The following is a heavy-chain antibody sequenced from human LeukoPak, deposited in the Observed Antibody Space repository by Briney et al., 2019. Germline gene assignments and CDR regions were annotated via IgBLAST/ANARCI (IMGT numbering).Heavy chain of an antibody. J-gene: IGHJ3*02. CDR3: ARVARLGAFDI. Sequence: SETLSLTCTVSSGSFRTYYWSWIRQPPGKGLEWIGYIFYNEGTSYNPSLKSRVTISVDTSKNQFSLKLSSVTAADTAVYYCARVARLGAFDIWGQGTMVTVSS. CDR2: IFYNEGT. D-gene: IGHD3-16*01. CDR1: SGSFRTYY. V-gene: IGHV4-59*01.